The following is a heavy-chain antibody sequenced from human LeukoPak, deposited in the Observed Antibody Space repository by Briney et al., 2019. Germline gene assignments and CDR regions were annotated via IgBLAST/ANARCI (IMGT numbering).Heavy chain of an antibody. J-gene: IGHJ4*02. CDR1: GYSISSSNW. CDR2: IYYSGSI. V-gene: IGHV4-28*05. CDR3: ARTVVGRGGYPYYFDY. Sequence: PSDTLSLTCAVSGYSISSSNWWGWIRQPPGKGLEWIGYIYYSGSIYYNPSLKSRVTMSVDTSKNQFSLNLSSVTAVDTAVYYCARTVVGRGGYPYYFDYWGQGTLVTVSS. D-gene: IGHD2-15*01.